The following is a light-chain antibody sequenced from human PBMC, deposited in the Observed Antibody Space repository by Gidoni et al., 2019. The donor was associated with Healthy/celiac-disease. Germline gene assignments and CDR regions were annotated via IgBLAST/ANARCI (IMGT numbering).Light chain of an antibody. V-gene: IGLV2-14*01. CDR2: EVS. CDR3: SSYTSSSLEV. Sequence: QSALTQPASVSGSPGQSITISCTGTSSDVGGYNYVSWYQTHPGKAPKLMIYEVSNRPSGVSNRFSGSKSGNTASLTISGLQAEDEADYYCSSYTSSSLEVFGGGTKLTVL. CDR1: SSDVGGYNY. J-gene: IGLJ2*01.